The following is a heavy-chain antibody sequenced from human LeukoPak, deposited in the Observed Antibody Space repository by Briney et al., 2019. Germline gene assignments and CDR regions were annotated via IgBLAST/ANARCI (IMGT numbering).Heavy chain of an antibody. CDR3: GRDFSRESDY. D-gene: IGHD2/OR15-2a*01. Sequence: GGCLRLSCAASALTFSSYSINSVRQAPGNGLEWVSSISSDSTYIYYAESVKGRFTISRDNAKDSLYLQMDNLGAEDTALYYCGRDFSRESDYWGQGTLVTVSS. V-gene: IGHV3-21*01. J-gene: IGHJ4*02. CDR1: ALTFSSYS. CDR2: ISSDSTYI.